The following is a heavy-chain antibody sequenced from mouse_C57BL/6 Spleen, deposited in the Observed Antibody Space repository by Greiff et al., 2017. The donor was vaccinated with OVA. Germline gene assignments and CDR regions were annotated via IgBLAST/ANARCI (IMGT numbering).Heavy chain of an antibody. CDR3: ARQHYSNPYYYAMDY. CDR2: IWSDGST. CDR1: GFSLTSYG. Sequence: QVQLQQSGPGLVAPSQSLSITCTVSGFSLTSYGVHWVRQPPGKGLEWLVVIWSDGSTTYNSALKSRLSISKDNSKSQVFLKMNSLQTDDTAMYYCARQHYSNPYYYAMDYWGQGTSVTVSS. D-gene: IGHD2-5*01. V-gene: IGHV2-6-1*01. J-gene: IGHJ4*01.